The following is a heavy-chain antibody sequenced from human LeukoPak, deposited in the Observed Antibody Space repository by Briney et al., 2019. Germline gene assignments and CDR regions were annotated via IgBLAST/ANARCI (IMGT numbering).Heavy chain of an antibody. CDR1: GFTFSSYW. J-gene: IGHJ4*02. CDR3: ARDKSAGAIPLDY. Sequence: GGSLRLSCGTSGFTFSSYWMCWVRQAPGKGLERVANIKQDGSEKYYVDSVKGRFTISRDNAKNSLFLQMNSLRAEDTAVYYCARDKSAGAIPLDYWGQGTLVTVSS. V-gene: IGHV3-7*05. D-gene: IGHD1-26*01. CDR2: IKQDGSEK.